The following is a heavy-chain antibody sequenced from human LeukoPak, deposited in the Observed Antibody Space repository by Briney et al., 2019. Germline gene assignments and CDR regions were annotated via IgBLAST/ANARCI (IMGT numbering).Heavy chain of an antibody. D-gene: IGHD3-22*01. J-gene: IGHJ1*01. V-gene: IGHV3-15*01. CDR3: TTDRYYDNSELQFQH. CDR2: IKRETDGGTI. Sequence: GVSLRLSCAASGFTFSSYSMNWVRQAPGKGLEWLGRIKRETDGGTIDYAAPVKGRFTISRDDSRNTLYLQMDSLKIEDTAVYYCTTDRYYDNSELQFQHWGQGTLVTVSS. CDR1: GFTFSSYS.